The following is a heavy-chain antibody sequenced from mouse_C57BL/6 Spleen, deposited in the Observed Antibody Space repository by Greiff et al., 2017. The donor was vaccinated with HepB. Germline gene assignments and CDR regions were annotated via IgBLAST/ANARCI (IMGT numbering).Heavy chain of an antibody. CDR2: INPYNGGT. D-gene: IGHD1-1*01. CDR3: ARDFNYYGSSPYWYFDV. CDR1: GYTFTDYY. V-gene: IGHV1-19*01. Sequence: EVQLQQSGPVLVKPGASVKMSCKASGYTFTDYYMNWVKQSHGKSLEWIGVINPYNGGTSYNQKFKGKATLTVDKSSSTAYMELNSLTSEDSAVYYCARDFNYYGSSPYWYFDVWGTGTTVTVSS. J-gene: IGHJ1*03.